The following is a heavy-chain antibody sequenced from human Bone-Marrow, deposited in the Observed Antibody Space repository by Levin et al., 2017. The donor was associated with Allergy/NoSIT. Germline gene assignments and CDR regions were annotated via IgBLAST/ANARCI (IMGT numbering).Heavy chain of an antibody. D-gene: IGHD2-8*01. CDR2: MSSDGTNK. J-gene: IGHJ3*02. V-gene: IGHV3-30*18. Sequence: LSLTCAASGFASRRYDMHWVRQAPGKGLEWVAMMSSDGTNKYYVESEKGRFTISRDTSRNTLFLEMSSLRPEDTAIYYCAKLSSTKYLDAFDIWGPGTMVTVSS. CDR1: GFASRRYD. CDR3: AKLSSTKYLDAFDI.